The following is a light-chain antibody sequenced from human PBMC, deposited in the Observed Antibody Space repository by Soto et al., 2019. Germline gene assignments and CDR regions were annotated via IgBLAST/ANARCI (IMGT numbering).Light chain of an antibody. Sequence: EIVLTQSPATLSLSPGERATLSCRASQSVSSYLAWYQQKPGQAPRLLIYDASNRATGIPARFSGSGSGTDFTLTISSLEPEDFAVYHCQQRSNLWTFGQGTKVDIK. V-gene: IGKV3-11*01. CDR3: QQRSNLWT. CDR2: DAS. J-gene: IGKJ1*01. CDR1: QSVSSY.